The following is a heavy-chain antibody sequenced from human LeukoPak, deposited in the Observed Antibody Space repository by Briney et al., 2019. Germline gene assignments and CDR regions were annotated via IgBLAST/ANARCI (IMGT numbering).Heavy chain of an antibody. Sequence: GGSLRLSCAASGFTFASYAVSWVRQAPGKGLEWVSTISGSGGSTYYADSVKGRFTISRDNSENTLSLQMNSLRAEDTAVYYCAKSGLVTAIRSYFDYWGQGTLVTVSS. D-gene: IGHD2-21*02. CDR1: GFTFASYA. CDR2: ISGSGGST. CDR3: AKSGLVTAIRSYFDY. J-gene: IGHJ4*02. V-gene: IGHV3-23*01.